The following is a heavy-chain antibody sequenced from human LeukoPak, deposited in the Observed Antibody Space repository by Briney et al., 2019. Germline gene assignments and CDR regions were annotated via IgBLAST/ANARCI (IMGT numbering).Heavy chain of an antibody. CDR3: AKESGYDVDLEY. Sequence: GGSLRLSCAGSGFTFSTYWMHWVRQAPGGGLVWVSGVNTDGSTTSYADSVKGRFTISRDNAKNTVYLQMSSLRAEDTAVYYCAKESGYDVDLEYWGQGALVTVSS. V-gene: IGHV3-74*01. CDR2: VNTDGSTT. J-gene: IGHJ4*02. D-gene: IGHD5-12*01. CDR1: GFTFSTYW.